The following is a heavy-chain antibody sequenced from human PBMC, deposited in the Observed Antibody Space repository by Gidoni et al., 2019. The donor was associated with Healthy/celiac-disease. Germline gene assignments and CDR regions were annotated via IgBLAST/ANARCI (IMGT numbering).Heavy chain of an antibody. CDR2: IYYSGST. D-gene: IGHD2-21*01. CDR1: GGSISSYY. CDR3: ARNSLSLDY. Sequence: QVQLQESGPAAVKPSETLSLTCTVSGGSISSYYWSWIRQPPGKGLEWIGYIYYSGSTNYNPSLESRVTISVDTSKNQFSLKLSSVTAADTAVYYCARNSLSLDYWGQGTLVTVSS. J-gene: IGHJ4*02. V-gene: IGHV4-59*01.